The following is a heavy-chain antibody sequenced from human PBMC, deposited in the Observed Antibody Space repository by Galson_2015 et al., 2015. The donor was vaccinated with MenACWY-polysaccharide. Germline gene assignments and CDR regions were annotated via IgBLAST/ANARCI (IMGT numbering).Heavy chain of an antibody. CDR3: TRDLGHITVAGIFFDD. D-gene: IGHD6-19*01. CDR1: GFTFSSYW. Sequence: SLRLSCAASGFTFSSYWMYWVRQAPGKGLVWVSRINSDGSSTSYADSVKGRVTMTTDTSTSTAYMELRSLRSDDTAVYYCTRDLGHITVAGIFFDDWGQGILVTVSS. CDR2: INSDGSST. V-gene: IGHV3-74*01. J-gene: IGHJ4*02.